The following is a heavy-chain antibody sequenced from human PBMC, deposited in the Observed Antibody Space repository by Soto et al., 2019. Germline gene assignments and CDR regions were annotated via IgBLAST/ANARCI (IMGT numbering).Heavy chain of an antibody. J-gene: IGHJ4*02. CDR1: GFTFSSYC. Sequence: GGSLRLSCAASGFTFSSYCINWVRQAPGKGLEWVAVISYDENNKYYADSVKGRFTISRDNSKNTLYLQINSLRAEDTAVYYCAKLLNGDLDYWGQRTLVAFSS. D-gene: IGHD7-27*01. CDR2: ISYDENNK. V-gene: IGHV3-30*18. CDR3: AKLLNGDLDY.